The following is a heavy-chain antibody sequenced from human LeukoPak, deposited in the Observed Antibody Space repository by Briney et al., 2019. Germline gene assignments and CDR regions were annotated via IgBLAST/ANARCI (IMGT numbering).Heavy chain of an antibody. V-gene: IGHV1-46*01. Sequence: ASVKVSCKASGYTFTSYYMHWVRQAPGQGLEWMGIINPSGGSTSYAQKFQGRVTMTRDTSTSTVYMELSSLRSEDTAVYYCATYDDSYSSSWYLRYWGQGTLVTVSS. CDR1: GYTFTSYY. D-gene: IGHD6-13*01. CDR2: INPSGGST. CDR3: ATYDDSYSSSWYLRY. J-gene: IGHJ4*02.